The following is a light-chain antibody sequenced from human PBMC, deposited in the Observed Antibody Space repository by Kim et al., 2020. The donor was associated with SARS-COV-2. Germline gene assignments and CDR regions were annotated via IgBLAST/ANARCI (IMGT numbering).Light chain of an antibody. J-gene: IGKJ4*01. Sequence: EIVMTQSQPTLSVSPGERATLSCRASQSVSSNLAWYQQKPGQAPGLLIYGASTRATGIPARFSGSGSGTEFTLTISSLQSEDFAVYYCQQYNNWPPLTFGGGTKVDIK. CDR1: QSVSSN. V-gene: IGKV3-15*01. CDR3: QQYNNWPPLT. CDR2: GAS.